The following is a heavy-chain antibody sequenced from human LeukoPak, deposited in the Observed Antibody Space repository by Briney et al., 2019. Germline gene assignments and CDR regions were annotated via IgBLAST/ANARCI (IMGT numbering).Heavy chain of an antibody. CDR1: GYSFSTYW. CDR2: IYPDDSDT. CDR3: ARQRGSSGTINWLYP. Sequence: GESLKISCQGSGYSFSTYWIGWVRQLPGEGLEWMGVIYPDDSDTRYSPSFQGQVTISADRSIRTAYLQWTSLKASDTVMYYCARQRGSSGTINWLYPWGQGTLVNVSS. V-gene: IGHV5-51*01. J-gene: IGHJ5*02. D-gene: IGHD3-10*01.